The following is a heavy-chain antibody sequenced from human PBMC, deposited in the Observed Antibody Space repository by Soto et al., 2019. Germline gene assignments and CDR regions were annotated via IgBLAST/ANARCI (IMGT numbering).Heavy chain of an antibody. CDR3: ARGGVRGVISNAAFDI. D-gene: IGHD3-10*01. J-gene: IGHJ3*02. CDR2: INSDGSST. V-gene: IGHV3-74*01. CDR1: GFTFSSYW. Sequence: GGSLRLSCAASGFTFSSYWMHWVRQAPGKGLVWVSRINSDGSSTSSADSVKGRFTISRDNAKNTLYLQMNSLRAEDTAVYYCARGGVRGVISNAAFDIWGQGTMVTVSS.